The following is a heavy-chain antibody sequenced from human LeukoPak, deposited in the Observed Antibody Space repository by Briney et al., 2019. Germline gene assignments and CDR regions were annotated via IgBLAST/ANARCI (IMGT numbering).Heavy chain of an antibody. Sequence: SETLSLTCTVPGGSISSIYFYWAWIRQPPGKGLEWIGSIYYSGNTYYNPSLKSRVTISVDTSKNQFSLKLSSVTAADTAVYYCARKRWFGEPYFDYWGQGTLVTVSS. CDR1: GGSISSIYFY. V-gene: IGHV4-39*07. D-gene: IGHD3-10*01. CDR3: ARKRWFGEPYFDY. J-gene: IGHJ4*02. CDR2: IYYSGNT.